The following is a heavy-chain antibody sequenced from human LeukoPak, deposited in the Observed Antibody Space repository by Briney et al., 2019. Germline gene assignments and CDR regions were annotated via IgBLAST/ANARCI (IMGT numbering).Heavy chain of an antibody. CDR3: ARDGAPATGGSYYR. CDR2: LSYDGSA. V-gene: IGHV4-39*07. Sequence: SETLSLTCTVSGASITSKAYFWGWIRRPPGKGLEWVGTLSYDGSAYYNTSLRSRVTISVDTSKSQFSLKVTSVTAADTAVYYCARDGAPATGGSYYRWGQGTLVAVFS. J-gene: IGHJ4*02. D-gene: IGHD3-10*01. CDR1: GASITSKAYF.